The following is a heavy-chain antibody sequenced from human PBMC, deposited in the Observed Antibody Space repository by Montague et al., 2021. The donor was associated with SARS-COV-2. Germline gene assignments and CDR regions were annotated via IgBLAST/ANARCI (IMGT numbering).Heavy chain of an antibody. CDR3: VRHPQYDGLNGPPDF. Sequence: SETLSLTCTVSGVSVTDYYWSWIRQPPGKGLEWVGDVLYNKGTNSNPSLKSRVAISVDTSKNQFSLRLTSVTAADPASYYCVRHPQYDGLNGPPDFWDQGTLVTVSS. CDR2: VLYNKGT. D-gene: IGHD3-9*01. J-gene: IGHJ4*02. CDR1: GVSVTDYY. V-gene: IGHV4-59*08.